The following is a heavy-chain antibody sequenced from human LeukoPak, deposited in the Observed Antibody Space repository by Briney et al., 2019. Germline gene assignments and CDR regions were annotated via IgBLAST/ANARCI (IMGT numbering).Heavy chain of an antibody. CDR2: IHYSGST. V-gene: IGHV4-39*01. CDR3: VRLASGLIDY. D-gene: IGHD6-19*01. J-gene: IGHJ4*02. CDR1: GGSIDNSHYY. Sequence: PSETLSLTCTVSGGSIDNSHYYLGWIRQPPGEGLEWIASIHYSGSTHYNPSLKSRVTISVDTSKNQFSLKLSSLTAADTAVYYCVRLASGLIDYWGQGTLVTVSS.